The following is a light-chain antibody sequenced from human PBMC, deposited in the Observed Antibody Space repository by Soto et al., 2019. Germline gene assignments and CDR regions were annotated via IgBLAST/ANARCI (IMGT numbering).Light chain of an antibody. V-gene: IGKV3-15*01. CDR3: QEYNSWPPA. J-gene: IGKJ1*01. CDR2: GAS. CDR1: QSVSGN. Sequence: EIVMTQSPATLSVSPGERATLSCRASQSVSGNLAWYQQKPGQAPRLLIYGASTRATAIPARFSGSGSWTEFTLTISRLPSAELVVYYGQEYNSWPPAFGQGTKVEIK.